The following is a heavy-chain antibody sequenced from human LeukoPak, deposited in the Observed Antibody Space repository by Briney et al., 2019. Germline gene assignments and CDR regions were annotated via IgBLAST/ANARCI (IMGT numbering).Heavy chain of an antibody. CDR3: AREGNSGYQDY. CDR1: GFTFSNAW. J-gene: IGHJ4*02. D-gene: IGHD5-12*01. Sequence: PGGSLRLSCAASGFTFSNAWMSWVRQAPGKGLEWVGRIKSKTDGGTTDYAAPVKGRFTISRDDSKNTLYLQMNSLKTEDTAVYYCAREGNSGYQDYWGQGTLVTVSS. CDR2: IKSKTDGGTT. V-gene: IGHV3-15*01.